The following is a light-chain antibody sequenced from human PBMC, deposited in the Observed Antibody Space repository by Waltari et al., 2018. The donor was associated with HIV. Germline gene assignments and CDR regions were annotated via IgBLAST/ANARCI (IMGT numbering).Light chain of an antibody. V-gene: IGKV4-1*01. CDR1: QSLLYSTKNQTF. Sequence: DIVMTKSPDSLAVPQGERATINCKYSQSLLYSTKNQTFLAWYQQKPRQPPKLLIYWASVRGSGVPDRFSASGSGTDFTLTINSLQAEDVALYYCQQYYHTLWTFGRGTKVEIK. CDR3: QQYYHTLWT. CDR2: WAS. J-gene: IGKJ1*01.